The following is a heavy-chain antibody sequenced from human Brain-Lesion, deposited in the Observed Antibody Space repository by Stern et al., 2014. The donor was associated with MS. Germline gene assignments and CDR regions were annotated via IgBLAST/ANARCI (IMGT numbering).Heavy chain of an antibody. CDR1: GFSFSSYW. J-gene: IGHJ6*02. D-gene: IGHD2-8*02. CDR2: IKQDGSEK. Sequence: EVQLVQSGGGLVQPGGSQRLSCAASGFSFSSYWMTWVRQAPGRGPEWVANIKQDGSEKYYVDSVKGRFTISRDNAKNSLYLQMHNLRDEDTAVYYCARDCGVGNCAGARGYSYYYGLDVWGQGTTVTVSS. CDR3: ARDCGVGNCAGARGYSYYYGLDV. V-gene: IGHV3-7*01.